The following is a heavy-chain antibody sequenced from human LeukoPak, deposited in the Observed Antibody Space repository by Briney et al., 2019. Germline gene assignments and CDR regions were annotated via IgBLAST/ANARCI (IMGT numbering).Heavy chain of an antibody. D-gene: IGHD6-19*01. J-gene: IGHJ4*02. CDR3: AKDVAPDSGWDLDY. V-gene: IGHV3-23*01. CDR1: GFTFSTYS. CDR2: INNSGAKT. Sequence: GGSLRLSCAASGFTFSTYSMTWVRQGPGKGLEWVSSINNSGAKTFYADSVKGRFTISRDNSKNTLYLQMNSLRVEDTAVYYCAKDVAPDSGWDLDYWGQGTLVTVAS.